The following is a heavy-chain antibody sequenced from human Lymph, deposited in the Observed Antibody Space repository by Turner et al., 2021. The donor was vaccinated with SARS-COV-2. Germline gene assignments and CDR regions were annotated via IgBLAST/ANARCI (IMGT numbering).Heavy chain of an antibody. D-gene: IGHD3-22*01. J-gene: IGHJ4*02. CDR2: ISYDGSDK. CDR1: GFTFRSYA. Sequence: QVQLVESGGGGVQPGRSLRLSCAASGFTFRSYAMHWVRQAPGKGLEWVAFISYDGSDKYYADSVKGRFTFSRDNSKNTLYLQMNSLRAEDTAVYYCARDRDSSGWVDYWGQGTLVTVSS. CDR3: ARDRDSSGWVDY. V-gene: IGHV3-30*04.